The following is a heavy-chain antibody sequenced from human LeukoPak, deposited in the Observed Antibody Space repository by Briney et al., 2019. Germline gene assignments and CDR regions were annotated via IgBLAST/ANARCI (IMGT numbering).Heavy chain of an antibody. J-gene: IGHJ6*02. D-gene: IGHD6-13*01. Sequence: ASVKVSCKASGYTFTRYDINWVRRATGQGLEWMGWMNPNSGNTGYAQKFQGRVTMTRNTSISTAYMELSSLRSEDTAVYYCARGAGDCSSWLPEWGYYYYGMDVWGHGTTVTVSS. CDR2: MNPNSGNT. CDR1: GYTFTRYD. V-gene: IGHV1-8*01. CDR3: ARGAGDCSSWLPEWGYYYYGMDV.